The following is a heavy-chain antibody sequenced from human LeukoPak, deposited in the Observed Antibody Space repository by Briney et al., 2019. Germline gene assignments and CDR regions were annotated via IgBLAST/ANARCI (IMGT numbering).Heavy chain of an antibody. CDR2: IYYSGST. CDR3: ARHFIGYYDSSGYVQH. V-gene: IGHV4-39*01. J-gene: IGHJ1*01. CDR1: SGSMSSSSYY. D-gene: IGHD3-22*01. Sequence: SETLSLTCTVSSGSMSSSSYYWGWIRQPPGKGLEWIGTIYYSGSTNYNPSLRSRVTISIDTSKKQYSLKLASVTAAGTAVYYCARHFIGYYDSSGYVQHWGQGTLVTVSS.